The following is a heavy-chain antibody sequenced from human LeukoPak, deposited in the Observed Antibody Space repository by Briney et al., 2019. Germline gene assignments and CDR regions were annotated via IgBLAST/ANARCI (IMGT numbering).Heavy chain of an antibody. CDR1: GGSFSGYY. CDR2: INHSGST. V-gene: IGHV4-34*01. J-gene: IGHJ4*02. CDR3: ARGLQWLVRSYFDY. D-gene: IGHD6-19*01. Sequence: SETLSLTCAVYGGSFSGYYWSGIRQPPGKGLEWIGEINHSGSTNYNPSLKSRVTISVDTSKNQFSLKLSSVTAADTAVYYRARGLQWLVRSYFDYWGQGTLVTVSS.